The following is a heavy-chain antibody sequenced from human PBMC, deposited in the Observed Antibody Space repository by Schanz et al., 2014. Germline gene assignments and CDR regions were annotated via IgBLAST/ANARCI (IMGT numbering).Heavy chain of an antibody. V-gene: IGHV3-23*01. Sequence: ASGFTFRSYAMSWVLRALGKGLECVSVISGSCATTYYADSVKGTFTISRDNPRNTLYFQMRSVREEEPPVHYCVRTWSSATLRIVDFWSKRNLVNVS. CDR2: ISGSCATT. CDR3: VRTWSSATLRIVDF. J-gene: IGHJ4*02. D-gene: IGHD3-10*01. CDR1: GFTFRSYA.